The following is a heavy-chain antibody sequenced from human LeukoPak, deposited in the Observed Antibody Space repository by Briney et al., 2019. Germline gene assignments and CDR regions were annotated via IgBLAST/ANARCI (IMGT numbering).Heavy chain of an antibody. Sequence: PGGSLRLSCAASGFTFSSYGMHWVRQAPGKGLEWVAFIRYDGSNKYYADSVKGRFTISRDNSKNTLYLQMNSLRAEDAAVYYCAKINIVVGSDYWGQGNLVTVSS. CDR2: IRYDGSNK. V-gene: IGHV3-30*02. J-gene: IGHJ4*02. CDR3: AKINIVVGSDY. CDR1: GFTFSSYG. D-gene: IGHD2-2*01.